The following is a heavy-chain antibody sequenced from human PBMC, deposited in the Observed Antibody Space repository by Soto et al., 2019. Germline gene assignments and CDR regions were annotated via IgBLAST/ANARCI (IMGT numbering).Heavy chain of an antibody. CDR1: GGTFSSYT. Sequence: GASVKVSCKASGGTFSSYTISWVRQAPGQGLEWMGRISANNGITNYAQKLQGRVTMTTDTSTSTAYMELRSLRSDDTAVYYCARGVSYSGYRDAFDIWGQGTMVTVSS. CDR3: ARGVSYSGYRDAFDI. D-gene: IGHD5-12*01. V-gene: IGHV1-18*01. CDR2: ISANNGIT. J-gene: IGHJ3*02.